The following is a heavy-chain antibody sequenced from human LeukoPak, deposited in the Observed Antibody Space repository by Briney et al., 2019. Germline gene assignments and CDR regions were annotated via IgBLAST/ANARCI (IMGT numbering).Heavy chain of an antibody. Sequence: GGSLRLSCAASGFTFSSYSMNWVRQAPGKGLEWVSYISSSSSTIYYADSVKGRFTISRDNAKNSLYLQMNSLRAEDTAVYYCARDEIYYDILTGYRHFDYWGQGTLVTVFS. CDR1: GFTFSSYS. CDR3: ARDEIYYDILTGYRHFDY. J-gene: IGHJ4*02. CDR2: ISSSSSTI. D-gene: IGHD3-9*01. V-gene: IGHV3-48*01.